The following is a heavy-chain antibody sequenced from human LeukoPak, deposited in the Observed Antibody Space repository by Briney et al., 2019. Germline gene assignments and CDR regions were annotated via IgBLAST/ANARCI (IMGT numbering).Heavy chain of an antibody. V-gene: IGHV3-30*03. CDR2: ISYDGSNK. D-gene: IGHD3-22*01. CDR1: GFTFSSYG. Sequence: GSLRLSCAASGFTFSSYGMHWVRQAPGKGLEWVAVISYDGSNKYYADSVKGRFTISRDNSKNTLYLQMNSLRAEDTAVYYCARGVVITTGLDYWGPGTLVTVSS. J-gene: IGHJ4*02. CDR3: ARGVVITTGLDY.